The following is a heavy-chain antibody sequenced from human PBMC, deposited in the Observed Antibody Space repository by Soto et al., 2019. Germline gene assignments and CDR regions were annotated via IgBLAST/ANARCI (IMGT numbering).Heavy chain of an antibody. Sequence: GESLKISCKGSGYSFTIYWIGWVRQMPGKGLEWMGIIYPGDSDTRYSPSFQGQVTISADKSISTAYLQWSSLKASDTAMYYCASAPLSLGDGEIGMDVWGQGTTVTVSS. V-gene: IGHV5-51*01. J-gene: IGHJ6*02. CDR2: IYPGDSDT. CDR1: GYSFTIYW. D-gene: IGHD3-16*01. CDR3: ASAPLSLGDGEIGMDV.